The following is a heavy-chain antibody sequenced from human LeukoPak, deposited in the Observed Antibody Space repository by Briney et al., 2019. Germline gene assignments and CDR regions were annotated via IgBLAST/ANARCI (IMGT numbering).Heavy chain of an antibody. J-gene: IGHJ5*02. Sequence: SETLSLTCTVSSGSFRTYYWSWIRQPPGKGPEWIGSFYYSGSTYYNPSLKSRVTISVDTSKNQFSLKLSSVTAADTAVYYCARDFKCSTSCYEFSENNWFDPWGQGTLVTVSS. V-gene: IGHV4-59*12. CDR3: ARDFKCSTSCYEFSENNWFDP. D-gene: IGHD2-2*01. CDR1: SGSFRTYY. CDR2: FYYSGST.